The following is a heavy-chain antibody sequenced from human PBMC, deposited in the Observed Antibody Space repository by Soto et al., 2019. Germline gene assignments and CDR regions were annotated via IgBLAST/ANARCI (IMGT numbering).Heavy chain of an antibody. V-gene: IGHV1-18*04. CDR1: GYTFTTYG. CDR2: ISAYNGNT. CDR3: SADHPHIAMGWPV. Sequence: QVQLVQSGAEVKEPGASVKVSCKASGYTFTTYGITWVRQAPGQGLEWMGWISAYNGNTNYTQKLQGRITMTTDTSTSTGYMELRSLRSDDTAEYFCSADHPHIAMGWPVWGQGTTVTVSS. D-gene: IGHD2-21*01. J-gene: IGHJ6*02.